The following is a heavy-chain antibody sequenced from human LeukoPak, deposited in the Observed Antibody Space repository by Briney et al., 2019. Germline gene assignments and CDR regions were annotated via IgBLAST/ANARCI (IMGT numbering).Heavy chain of an antibody. CDR1: GYSISSGYY. Sequence: SETLSLTCTVSGYSISSGYYWGWIRQPPGKGLEWIGSIYHSGSTYYNPSLKSRVTISVDTSKNQFSLKLSSVTAADTAVYYCATKYCSGGSCYLPYYFDYWGQGTLVTVSS. CDR3: ATKYCSGGSCYLPYYFDY. V-gene: IGHV4-38-2*02. D-gene: IGHD2-15*01. CDR2: IYHSGST. J-gene: IGHJ4*02.